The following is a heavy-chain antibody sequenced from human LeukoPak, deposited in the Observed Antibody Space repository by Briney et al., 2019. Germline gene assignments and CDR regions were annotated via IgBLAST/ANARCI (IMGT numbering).Heavy chain of an antibody. CDR2: ISNDGSHK. D-gene: IGHD4-23*01. CDR3: ARDPNRLADYGGDYFDR. Sequence: PGGSLRLSCAASGFPFSSYSMHWVRQAPGNGLEWVAVISNDGSHKYYADSVKGRFIISRDNSKNTLSLQMNTLRPDDTAVFYCARDPNRLADYGGDYFDRWGQGTLVTVSS. V-gene: IGHV3-30*04. J-gene: IGHJ4*02. CDR1: GFPFSSYS.